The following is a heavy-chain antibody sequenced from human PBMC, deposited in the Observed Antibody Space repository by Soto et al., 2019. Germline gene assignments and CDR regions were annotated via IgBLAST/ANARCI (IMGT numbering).Heavy chain of an antibody. CDR3: ASDRVALATTVRRVRVED. V-gene: IGHV1-69*02. D-gene: IGHD5-12*01. CDR2: IIPILGIA. CDR1: GGTFSSYT. J-gene: IGHJ4*02. Sequence: QVQLVQSGAEVKKPGSSVKVSCKASGGTFSSYTISWVRQAPGQGLEWMGRIIPILGIANYAQKFQGRVTITADKTTSTVYMELSSLRSKDTAVYYCASDRVALATTVRRVRVEDWGQGTLVTVSS.